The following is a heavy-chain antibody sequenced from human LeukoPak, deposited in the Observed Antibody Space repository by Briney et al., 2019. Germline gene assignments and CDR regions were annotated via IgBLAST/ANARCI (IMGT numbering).Heavy chain of an antibody. J-gene: IGHJ4*02. CDR3: ARDGSGRVPDMSAPDY. D-gene: IGHD3-10*01. CDR2: IRSSSRTI. CDR1: GFTFSSYS. Sequence: PGGSLRLSCAASGFTFSSYSMNWVRQAPGKAVEWVSYIRSSSRTIYYADSVKGRFTSSRDNAKNSLFLQLNSLRAEDTAVYYCARDGSGRVPDMSAPDYWGQGTLVTVSS. V-gene: IGHV3-48*01.